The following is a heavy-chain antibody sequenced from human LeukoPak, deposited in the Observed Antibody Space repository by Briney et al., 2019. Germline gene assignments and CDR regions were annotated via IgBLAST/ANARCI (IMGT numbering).Heavy chain of an antibody. CDR1: GFTFSSYG. V-gene: IGHV3-30*03. CDR2: ISYDGSNK. Sequence: PGGSLRLSCAASGFTFSSYGMHWVRQAPGKGLEWVAVISYDGSNKYYADSVKGRFTISRDNSKNTLYLQMNSLRAEDTAVYYCARATYYYDSSGYYYVGGAFDYWGQGTLVTVSS. CDR3: ARATYYYDSSGYYYVGGAFDY. D-gene: IGHD3-22*01. J-gene: IGHJ4*02.